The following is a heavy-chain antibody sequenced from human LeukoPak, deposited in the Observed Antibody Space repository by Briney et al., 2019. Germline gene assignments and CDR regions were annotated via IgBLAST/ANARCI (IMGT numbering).Heavy chain of an antibody. CDR3: AKDLAGAGKYQQGYYFDY. Sequence: PGGSLRLSCAASGFTFSDFWMHWVRQAPGKGLVWVSRINSGGTVTNYADSVKGRLTISRDNSKNTLYLQMNSLRAEDTAVYYCAKDLAGAGKYQQGYYFDYWGQGTLVTVSS. D-gene: IGHD2-2*01. CDR1: GFTFSDFW. CDR2: INSGGTVT. J-gene: IGHJ4*02. V-gene: IGHV3-74*01.